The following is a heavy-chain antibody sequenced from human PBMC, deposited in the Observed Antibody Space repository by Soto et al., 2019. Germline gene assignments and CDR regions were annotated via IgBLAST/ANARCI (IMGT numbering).Heavy chain of an antibody. CDR1: GFTLSVYS. CDR2: IHYDGSST. J-gene: IGHJ3*01. CDR3: ARISALGQAAFDL. D-gene: IGHD2-15*01. Sequence: EVQLVESGGGLVQPGGSLRLSCAASGFTLSVYSMHWVRQAPGKGLEFVSAIHYDGSSTFYANSVKGRFTISRDTSKNTLYLQMAVLSAEDVAVYSRARISALGQAAFDLGGRGTMFTASS. V-gene: IGHV3-64*01.